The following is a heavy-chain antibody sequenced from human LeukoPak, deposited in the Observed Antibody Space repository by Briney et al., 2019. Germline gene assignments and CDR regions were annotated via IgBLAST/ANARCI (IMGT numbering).Heavy chain of an antibody. CDR2: IYYSGST. CDR3: ASNYYGSGSLDY. CDR1: GGSISSSSYF. V-gene: IGHV4-39*01. Sequence: PSETLSLTCTVSGGSISSSSYFWGWIRQPPGKGLEWIGSIYYSGSTFYNPSLKSRVTISVDTSKNQFSLKLSSVTAADTAVYYCASNYYGSGSLDYWGQGNLVTVSS. J-gene: IGHJ4*02. D-gene: IGHD3-10*01.